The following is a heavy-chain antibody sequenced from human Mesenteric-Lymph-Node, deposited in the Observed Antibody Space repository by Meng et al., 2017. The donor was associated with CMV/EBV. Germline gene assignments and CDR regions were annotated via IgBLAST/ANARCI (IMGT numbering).Heavy chain of an antibody. Sequence: GESLKISCAASGFTFSSYDMHWVRQATGKGLEWVSAIGTAGDTYYPGSVKGRFTISRENAKNSLYLQMNSLRAEDTAVYYCAKGKDFMDVWGQGTTVTVSS. CDR2: IGTAGDT. CDR1: GFTFSSYD. V-gene: IGHV3-13*01. J-gene: IGHJ6*02. CDR3: AKGKDFMDV.